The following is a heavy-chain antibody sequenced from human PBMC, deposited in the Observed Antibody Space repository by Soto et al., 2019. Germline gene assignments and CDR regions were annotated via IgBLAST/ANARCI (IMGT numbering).Heavy chain of an antibody. V-gene: IGHV1-18*01. CDR1: GYTFISYG. CDR3: ARGPPNRFDP. Sequence: QVPLVQSGAEVKKPGASVKVSCRASGYTFISYGITWVRQVPGQGLEWMGWISAFNGNTYYAQKLQDRVTMTTDTSTSTAYMEVRSLRSDDTAVYYCARGPPNRFDPWGQGTLVTVSS. CDR2: ISAFNGNT. J-gene: IGHJ5*02.